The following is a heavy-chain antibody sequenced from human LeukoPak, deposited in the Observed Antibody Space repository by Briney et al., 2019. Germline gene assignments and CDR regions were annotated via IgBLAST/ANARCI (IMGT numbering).Heavy chain of an antibody. CDR2: IYHSGST. D-gene: IGHD2-15*01. J-gene: IGHJ6*03. CDR3: ARVKVAAKRDYYYMDV. Sequence: SETLPLTCTVSGGSISSGGYYWSWFRQPPGKGLEWIGYIYHSGSTYYNPSLKSRVTISVDRSKNQFSLKLSSVTAADTAVYYCARVKVAAKRDYYYMDVWGKGTTVTVSS. CDR1: GGSISSGGYY. V-gene: IGHV4-30-2*01.